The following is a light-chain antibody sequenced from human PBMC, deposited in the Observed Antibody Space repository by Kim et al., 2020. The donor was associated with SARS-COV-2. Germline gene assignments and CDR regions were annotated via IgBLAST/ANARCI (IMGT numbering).Light chain of an antibody. CDR2: GKN. J-gene: IGLJ3*02. CDR1: SLRSYY. CDR3: NSRDSSGNHLV. Sequence: ALVQTVRITCQGDSLRSYYASWYQQKPGQAPVLVIYGKNNRASGIPDRFSGSSSGNTASLTITGAQAEDEADYYCNSRDSSGNHLVFGGGTQLTVL. V-gene: IGLV3-19*01.